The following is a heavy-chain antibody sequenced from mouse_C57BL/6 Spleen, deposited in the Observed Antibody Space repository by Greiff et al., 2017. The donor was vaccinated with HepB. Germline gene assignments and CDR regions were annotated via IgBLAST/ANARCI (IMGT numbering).Heavy chain of an antibody. CDR1: GYTFTSYW. V-gene: IGHV1-64*01. CDR2: IHPNSGST. J-gene: IGHJ3*01. Sequence: QVQLQQPGAELVKPGASVKLSCKASGYTFTSYWMHWVKQRPGQGLEWIGMIHPNSGSTNYNEKFKSKATLTVDKSSSTAYMQLSSLTSEDSAVYYCARKKDYSNPFAYWGQGTLVTVSA. D-gene: IGHD2-5*01. CDR3: ARKKDYSNPFAY.